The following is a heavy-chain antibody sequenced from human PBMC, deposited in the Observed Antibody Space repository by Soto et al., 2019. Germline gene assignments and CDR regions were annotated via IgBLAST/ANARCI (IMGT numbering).Heavy chain of an antibody. J-gene: IGHJ4*02. CDR2: ISAYNGNT. D-gene: IGHD5-12*01. CDR3: ARSNPSVDIVATDEGLIDY. V-gene: IGHV1-18*01. CDR1: GYTFTSYG. Sequence: GASVKVSCKASGYTFTSYGISWVRQAPGQGLEWMGWISAYNGNTNYAQKLQGRVTMTTDTSTSTAYMELRSLRSDDTAVYYCARSNPSVDIVATDEGLIDYWGQGTLVTVSS.